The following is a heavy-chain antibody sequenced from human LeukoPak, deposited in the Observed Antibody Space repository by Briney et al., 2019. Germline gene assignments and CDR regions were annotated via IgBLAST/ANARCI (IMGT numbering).Heavy chain of an antibody. CDR3: ARRAWQWLRFFDY. Sequence: PSETLSLTCAVYGGSFSGYHWSWIRQPPGKGLEWIGEINHSGSTNYNPSLKSRVTISVDTSKNQFSLKLSSVTAADTAVYYCARRAWQWLRFFDYWGQGTLVTVSS. CDR1: GGSFSGYH. D-gene: IGHD5-12*01. V-gene: IGHV4-34*01. CDR2: INHSGST. J-gene: IGHJ4*02.